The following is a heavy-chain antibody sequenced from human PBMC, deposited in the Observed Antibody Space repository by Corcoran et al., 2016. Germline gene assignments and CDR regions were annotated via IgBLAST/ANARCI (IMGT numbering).Heavy chain of an antibody. CDR3: ARVSGGDGYPG. CDR2: INHSGST. V-gene: IGHV4-34*01. CDR1: GGSFSGYY. D-gene: IGHD5-12*01. J-gene: IGHJ4*02. Sequence: QVQLQQWGAGLLKPSETLSLTCAVYGGSFSGYYWSWICQPPGKGLEWIGEINHSGSTNYNPSLKSRVTISVDTSKNQFSLKLSSLRSEDTAVYYCARVSGGDGYPGWGQGTLVTVSS.